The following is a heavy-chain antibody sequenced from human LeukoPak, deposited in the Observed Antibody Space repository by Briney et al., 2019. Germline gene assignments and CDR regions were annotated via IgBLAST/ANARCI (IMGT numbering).Heavy chain of an antibody. Sequence: ASVTVSCKASGYTFTSYAMHWVRQAPGQRLEWMGWINAGNGNTKYSQKLQGRVTITRDTSASTAYMELSSLRSEDTAVYYCARDLRYSSGLHYWGQGTLVTVSS. CDR3: ARDLRYSSGLHY. J-gene: IGHJ4*02. CDR2: INAGNGNT. V-gene: IGHV1-3*01. D-gene: IGHD6-19*01. CDR1: GYTFTSYA.